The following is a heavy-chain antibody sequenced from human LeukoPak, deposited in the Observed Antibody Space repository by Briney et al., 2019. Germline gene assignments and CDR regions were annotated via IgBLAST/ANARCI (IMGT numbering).Heavy chain of an antibody. CDR3: AKGSGSYYYGMDV. CDR2: ISYDGSNK. V-gene: IGHV3-30*18. CDR1: GFTFSSYG. D-gene: IGHD3-10*01. J-gene: IGHJ6*04. Sequence: GGSLRLSCAASGFTFSSYGMHWVRQASGKGLEWVAVISYDGSNKYYADSVKGRLTISRDNSKNTLYLQMNSLRAEDTAVYYCAKGSGSYYYGMDVWGKGTTVTVSS.